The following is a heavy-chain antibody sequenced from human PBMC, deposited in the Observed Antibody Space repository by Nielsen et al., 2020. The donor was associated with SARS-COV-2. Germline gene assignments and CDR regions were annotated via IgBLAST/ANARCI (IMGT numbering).Heavy chain of an antibody. Sequence: GESLKISCAASGFTFSSYGMHWVRQAPGKGLEWVAVTSYDGSNKSYADSVKGRFTISRDNSKNTLYLQMNSLRVEDTAVYYCVLMFAMGGNSFWGQGTLVTVSS. J-gene: IGHJ4*02. D-gene: IGHD3-10*02. CDR1: GFTFSSYG. CDR3: VLMFAMGGNSF. V-gene: IGHV3-30*03. CDR2: TSYDGSNK.